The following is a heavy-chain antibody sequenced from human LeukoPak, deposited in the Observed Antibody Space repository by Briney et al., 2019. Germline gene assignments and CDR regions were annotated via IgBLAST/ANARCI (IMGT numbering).Heavy chain of an antibody. CDR3: AKEGDGYH. D-gene: IGHD5-24*01. CDR1: GFTFSNYW. Sequence: GGSLRLSCAASGFTFSNYWTHWVRQAPGKGLGWVSLIRWDGGSTYYADSVKGRFTISRDNSKNSLYLQMNSLRTEDTALYYCAKEGDGYHWGEGTMVTVSS. J-gene: IGHJ3*01. CDR2: IRWDGGST. V-gene: IGHV3-43*01.